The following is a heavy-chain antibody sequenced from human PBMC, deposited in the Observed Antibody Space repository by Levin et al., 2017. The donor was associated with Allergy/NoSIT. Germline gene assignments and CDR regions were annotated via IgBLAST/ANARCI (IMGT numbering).Heavy chain of an antibody. CDR1: GDSVSSNSAA. CDR2: TYYRSKWYN. J-gene: IGHJ4*02. V-gene: IGHV6-1*01. D-gene: IGHD6-19*01. Sequence: PSETLSLTCAISGDSVSSNSAAWNWIRQSPSRGLEWLGRTYYRSKWYNDYAVSVKSRITINPDTSKNQFSLQLNSVTPEDTAVYYCARLSNFRYSSGWYLYFDYWGQGTLVTVSS. CDR3: ARLSNFRYSSGWYLYFDY.